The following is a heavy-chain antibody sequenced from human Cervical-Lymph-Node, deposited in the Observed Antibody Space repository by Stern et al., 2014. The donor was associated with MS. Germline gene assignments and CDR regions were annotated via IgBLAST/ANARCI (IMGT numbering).Heavy chain of an antibody. V-gene: IGHV4-59*01. J-gene: IGHJ4*01. D-gene: IGHD2/OR15-2a*01. CDR2: IYYCGST. CDR1: GGSITNYY. CDR3: ARDKGMFFL. Sequence: QLQLQESGPGLVKPSETLSLTCTVSGGSITNYYWSWIRQPPGKGLEWIGYIYYCGSTTSNPSLTIRVTISVDTSMNQFSLKLSAVTAADTAVYYCARDKGMFFLWGQGTLVTVSS.